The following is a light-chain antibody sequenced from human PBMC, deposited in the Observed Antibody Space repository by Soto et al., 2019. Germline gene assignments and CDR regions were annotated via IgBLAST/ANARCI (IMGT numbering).Light chain of an antibody. V-gene: IGLV2-14*01. CDR3: SSYTSSSTLV. CDR1: SSDVGGYNY. Sequence: QSALTQPAAVSGSPGQSITISCTGTSSDVGGYNYVSWYQQHPGKAPKLMIYEVSNRPSGVSTRFSGYKSGNTASLTISGLRAVGEADYYCSSYTSSSTLVFGTGTKLTVL. CDR2: EVS. J-gene: IGLJ1*01.